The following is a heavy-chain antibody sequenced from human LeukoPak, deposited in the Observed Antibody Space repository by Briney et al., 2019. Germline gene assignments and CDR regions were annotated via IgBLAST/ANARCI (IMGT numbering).Heavy chain of an antibody. CDR1: GFTFSNYW. Sequence: QAGGSLRLSCAASGFTFSNYWMHWVRQAPGKGLVWISRIKSDGSRTDYADSVKGRFTISRDNAKNSLYLQTNSLRAEDTAVYYCARYTMVRGVILAFDIWGQGIMVTVSS. V-gene: IGHV3-74*01. D-gene: IGHD3-10*01. CDR2: IKSDGSRT. J-gene: IGHJ3*02. CDR3: ARYTMVRGVILAFDI.